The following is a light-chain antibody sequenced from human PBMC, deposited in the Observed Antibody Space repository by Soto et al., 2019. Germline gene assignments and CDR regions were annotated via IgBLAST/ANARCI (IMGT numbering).Light chain of an antibody. CDR3: QQYNDWPPELT. Sequence: EILMTQSPATLSVSPGERATLSCWASQSVSSNLAWYQQRPGQAPRLLIYGASTRAAGIPARFSGSGSGTDFTLTISGLQSEDSAVYYCQQYNDWPPELTFGGGTKVDI. V-gene: IGKV3-15*01. CDR2: GAS. J-gene: IGKJ4*01. CDR1: QSVSSN.